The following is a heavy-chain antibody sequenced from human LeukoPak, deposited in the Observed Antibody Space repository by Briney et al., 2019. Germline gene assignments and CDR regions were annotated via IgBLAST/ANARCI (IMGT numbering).Heavy chain of an antibody. Sequence: SVKVSCKASGGTFSSYAISWVRQAPGQGLEWTGGIIPIFGTANYAQKFQGRVTITTDESTSTAYMELSSLRSEDTAVYYCAREFDYGDYACNYWGQGTLVTVSS. V-gene: IGHV1-69*05. CDR1: GGTFSSYA. J-gene: IGHJ4*02. CDR2: IIPIFGTA. CDR3: AREFDYGDYACNY. D-gene: IGHD4-17*01.